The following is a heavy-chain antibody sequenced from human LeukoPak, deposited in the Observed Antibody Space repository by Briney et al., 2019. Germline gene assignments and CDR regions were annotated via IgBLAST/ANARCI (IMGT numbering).Heavy chain of an antibody. CDR1: GGSISSGSYY. V-gene: IGHV4-61*02. D-gene: IGHD1-26*01. Sequence: PSETLSLTCTVSGGSISSGSYYWSWIRQPAGKGLEWIGRIYTSGSTNYNPSLKSRVTISVDTSKNQFSLKLSSVTAADTAVYYCARHSGSYRYYFDYWGQGTLVTVSS. CDR3: ARHSGSYRYYFDY. J-gene: IGHJ4*02. CDR2: IYTSGST.